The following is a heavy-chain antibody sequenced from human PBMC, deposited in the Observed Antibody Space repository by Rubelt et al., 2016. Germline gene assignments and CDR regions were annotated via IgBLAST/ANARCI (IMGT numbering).Heavy chain of an antibody. Sequence: ASGFTYTYSTMTWVRQAPGKGLEWVSAISGNGGSTYYADSVRGRFTISRDNSRNTLYLQMNSLRAEDTAVYYFAKGHSNLDYWGQGTLVTVSS. V-gene: IGHV3-23*01. CDR1: GFTYTYST. CDR3: AKGHSNLDY. D-gene: IGHD6-13*01. CDR2: ISGNGGST. J-gene: IGHJ4*02.